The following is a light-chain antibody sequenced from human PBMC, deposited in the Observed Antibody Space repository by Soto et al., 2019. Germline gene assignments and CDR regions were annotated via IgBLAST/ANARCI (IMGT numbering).Light chain of an antibody. CDR3: CAYAGYSTFV. V-gene: IGLV2-23*01. J-gene: IGLJ1*01. Sequence: QSVLIQPASVSGSPGQSITVSCIGTSSDIGTYNLVSWYQHHPGKAPKLIIYEGSKRSSGYSNRFSGSQSGNTASLTISGLQAEDEADYYCCAYAGYSTFVFGNGTKVTAL. CDR1: SSDIGTYNL. CDR2: EGS.